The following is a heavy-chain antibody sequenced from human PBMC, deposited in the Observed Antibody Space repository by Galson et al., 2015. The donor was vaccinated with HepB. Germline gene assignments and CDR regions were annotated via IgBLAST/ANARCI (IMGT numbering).Heavy chain of an antibody. Sequence: QSGAEVKKPGESLRISCKGSGCSLTSYWISCVRQMPGKGLEWMGRIDPSDSYTNYSPSFQGHVTISADKSISTAYLQWSSLKASDTAMYYCAAVVDSANYYCYYMDVWGKGTTVTVSS. CDR2: IDPSDSYT. CDR3: AAVVDSANYYCYYMDV. J-gene: IGHJ6*03. D-gene: IGHD5-24*01. CDR1: GCSLTSYW. V-gene: IGHV5-10-1*01.